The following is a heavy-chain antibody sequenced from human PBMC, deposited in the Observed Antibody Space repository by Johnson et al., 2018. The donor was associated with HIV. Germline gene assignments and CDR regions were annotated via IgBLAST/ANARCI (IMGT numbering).Heavy chain of an antibody. CDR2: IKTKTDGGTT. CDR3: SLGRAAGRLPAFDI. J-gene: IGHJ3*02. CDR1: GFTFSNAW. V-gene: IGHV3-15*01. D-gene: IGHD6-13*01. Sequence: VQLVESGGGLVKPGGSLRLSCAASGFTFSNAWMRRVRQASGKGLEGVGRIKTKTDGGTTDYAAPVKGRFTISRDDSKNTLFLQMNSLKTDDTAVYYCSLGRAAGRLPAFDIWGQGTMVTVSS.